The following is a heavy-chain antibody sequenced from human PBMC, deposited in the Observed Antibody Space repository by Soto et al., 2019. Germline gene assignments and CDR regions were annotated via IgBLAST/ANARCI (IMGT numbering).Heavy chain of an antibody. CDR3: ASPVVVAVPAVYYYGMDV. CDR1: GFTFSDYS. V-gene: IGHV3-48*04. J-gene: IGHJ6*02. Sequence: GGSLIVSCGASGFTFSDYSMNWVGQAPGKGLQWVSFISSSSTKYCADSVKGRFTISRDNAKNSLYLQMNSLRAEDTTVFHCASPVVVAVPAVYYYGMDVWGHGTTVTVSS. CDR2: ISSSSTK. D-gene: IGHD2-2*01.